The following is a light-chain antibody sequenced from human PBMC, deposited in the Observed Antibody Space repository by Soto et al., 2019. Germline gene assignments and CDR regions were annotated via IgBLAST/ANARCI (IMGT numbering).Light chain of an antibody. J-gene: IGKJ2*01. CDR2: DAS. CDR3: QQRSNWTPYT. V-gene: IGKV3-11*01. Sequence: EIVLTQSPSTLSLSPGDRATISCRASQSVSSYLAWYQQKPGQAPRLLIYDASNRATGIPARFSGSGSGTELTLTISSRQPEDFAVYYCQQRSNWTPYTFGQGTKLEIK. CDR1: QSVSSY.